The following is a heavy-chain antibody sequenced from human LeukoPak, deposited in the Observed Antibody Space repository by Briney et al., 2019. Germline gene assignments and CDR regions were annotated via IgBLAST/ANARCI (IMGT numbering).Heavy chain of an antibody. CDR3: ARGVYPSDF. J-gene: IGHJ4*02. CDR1: GFPLSDYF. D-gene: IGHD2/OR15-2a*01. V-gene: IGHV3-11*01. CDR2: IDHSGTII. Sequence: GESLRLSCAASGFPLSDYFINWIRQAPGKGLEWVSYIDHSGTIIDFADSVKGRFTISRDNARNSVYLQMNSLTAEDAAVYYCARGVYPSDFWGQGTLVTVSS.